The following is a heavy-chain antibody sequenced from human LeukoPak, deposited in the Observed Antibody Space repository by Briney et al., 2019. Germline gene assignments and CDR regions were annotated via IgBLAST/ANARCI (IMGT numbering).Heavy chain of an antibody. J-gene: IGHJ4*02. CDR1: GGSISSYY. Sequence: PSETLSLTCTVSGGSISSYYWSWIRQPAGKGLEWIGRIYTSGSTNYNPSLKSRVTISIDTSKNQFSLKLNSVTAADTAVYYCARDRGHSSAFDYWGQGTLVTVSS. D-gene: IGHD5-18*01. CDR2: IYTSGST. CDR3: ARDRGHSSAFDY. V-gene: IGHV4-4*07.